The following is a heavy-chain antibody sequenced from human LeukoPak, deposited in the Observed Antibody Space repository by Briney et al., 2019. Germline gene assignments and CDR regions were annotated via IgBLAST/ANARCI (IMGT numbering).Heavy chain of an antibody. CDR1: GGSISSYY. CDR2: VYSTGGT. CDR3: ARYRAFDI. J-gene: IGHJ3*02. V-gene: IGHV4-59*01. Sequence: SETLSLTCIVSGGSISSYYWSWIRQPPGKGREWIGYVYSTGGTSGSTDYNPSLKSRVTISVDTSKNQFSMKLTSVTAADTAVYYCARYRAFDIWGQGTMVTVSS.